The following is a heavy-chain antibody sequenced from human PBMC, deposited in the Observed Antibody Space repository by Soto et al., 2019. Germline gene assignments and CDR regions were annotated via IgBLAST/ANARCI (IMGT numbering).Heavy chain of an antibody. CDR3: ARAGGYGYGEQTFDY. V-gene: IGHV3-33*01. J-gene: IGHJ4*02. CDR2: IWHDGTNT. D-gene: IGHD5-18*01. CDR1: GFTFSGYA. Sequence: VQLVESGGGVVQPGRSLRLSCAASGFTFSGYAMHWVRQAPGKGLEWVAVIWHDGTNTYYGDSVKGRFTVSRDNSKNTLWLQMSSLRVEDTAVYYCARAGGYGYGEQTFDYWGQGTLVTVSS.